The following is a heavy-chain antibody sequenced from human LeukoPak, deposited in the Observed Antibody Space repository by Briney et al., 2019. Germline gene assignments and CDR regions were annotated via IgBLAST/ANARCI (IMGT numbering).Heavy chain of an antibody. CDR3: ARLLNWFDP. V-gene: IGHV4-59*08. CDR2: IYYSGST. Sequence: SETLSLTCTVPGGSISSYYWSWLRQPPGKGLEWVGYIYYSGSTNYNPSLKSRVTISVDTSKNQFSLKLSSVTAADTAVYCCARLLNWFDPWGQGTLVTVSS. J-gene: IGHJ5*02. CDR1: GGSISSYY.